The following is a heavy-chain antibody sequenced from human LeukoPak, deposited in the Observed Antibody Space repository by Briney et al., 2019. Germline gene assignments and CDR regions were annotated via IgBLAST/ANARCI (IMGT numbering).Heavy chain of an antibody. D-gene: IGHD3-10*01. V-gene: IGHV3-30*02. J-gene: IGHJ3*02. CDR2: ISFDGNDK. CDR3: AKDLEYYGSGDPFDM. Sequence: GGSLRLSCAASGFTFNRYGMHWVRQAPGKGLAWAAYISFDGNDKYYADSVKGRFTISRDKSNNILFLQMKTLRVEDTAVYYCAKDLEYYGSGDPFDMWGQGTMVTVSS. CDR1: GFTFNRYG.